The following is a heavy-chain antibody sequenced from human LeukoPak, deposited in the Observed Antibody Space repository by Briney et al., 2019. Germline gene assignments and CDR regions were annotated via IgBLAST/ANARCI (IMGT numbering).Heavy chain of an antibody. Sequence: ASVKASCKASGYTFTGYYMHWVRQAPGQGLEWMGWINPNSGGTNYAQKFQGRVTMTRDTSISTAYMELSRLRSDDTAVYYCARGGTYCSSTSCYDDWFDPRGQGTLVTVSS. CDR2: INPNSGGT. J-gene: IGHJ5*02. CDR3: ARGGTYCSSTSCYDDWFDP. CDR1: GYTFTGYY. D-gene: IGHD2-2*01. V-gene: IGHV1-2*02.